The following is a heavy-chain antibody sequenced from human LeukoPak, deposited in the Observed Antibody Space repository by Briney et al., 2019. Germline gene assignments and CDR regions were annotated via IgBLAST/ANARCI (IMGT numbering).Heavy chain of an antibody. CDR2: ISAYNGNT. Sequence: ASVKVSCKASGHTFTSYGISWVRQAPGQGLEWMGWISAYNGNTNYAQKLQGRVTMTTDTSTSTAYMELRSLRSDDTAVYYCARVFPYYYGSGSDYWGQGTLVTVSS. CDR3: ARVFPYYYGSGSDY. D-gene: IGHD3-10*01. J-gene: IGHJ4*02. V-gene: IGHV1-18*01. CDR1: GHTFTSYG.